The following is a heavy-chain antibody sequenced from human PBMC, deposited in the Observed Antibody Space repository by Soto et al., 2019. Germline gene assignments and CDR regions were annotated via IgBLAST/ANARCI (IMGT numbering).Heavy chain of an antibody. V-gene: IGHV4-30-4*01. Sequence: PSETLSLTFTVSGGSISSDDYYWSWIRQAPGRGLEWIGYIHSSGSIYYNPSLKSRATMSIDTAGNQFSLKVSSVTVADTAVYYCARDLDGLHDDTSGPFPRPGWGQGTLVTVPQ. CDR3: ARDLDGLHDDTSGPFPRPG. D-gene: IGHD3-22*01. J-gene: IGHJ1*01. CDR2: IHSSGSI. CDR1: GGSISSDDYY.